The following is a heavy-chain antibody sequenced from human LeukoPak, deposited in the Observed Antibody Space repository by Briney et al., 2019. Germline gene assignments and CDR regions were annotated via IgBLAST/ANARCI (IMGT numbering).Heavy chain of an antibody. Sequence: TGGSLRLSCGASGFTVINSYMSWVRQAPGKGLEWVSVIYGGGTTSHADSVTGRFTISRDNSKNTLQLQMNSLRAEDTAVYYCVRDSVSRYCDYWGQGIRVTVSS. D-gene: IGHD2-2*01. J-gene: IGHJ4*02. CDR3: VRDSVSRYCDY. V-gene: IGHV3-66*01. CDR1: GFTVINSY. CDR2: IYGGGTT.